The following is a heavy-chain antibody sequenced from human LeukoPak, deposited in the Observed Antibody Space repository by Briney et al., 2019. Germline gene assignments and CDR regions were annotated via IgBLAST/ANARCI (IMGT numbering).Heavy chain of an antibody. D-gene: IGHD3-10*01. Sequence: GGSLRLSCAASGFTFDDYAMPWVRQAPGKGLEWVSGISWNSGSIGYADSVKGRFTISRDNAKNSLYLQMNSLRAEDTALYYCAKVGNYYGSGSYYNPIDYWGQGTLVTVSS. V-gene: IGHV3-9*01. CDR3: AKVGNYYGSGSYYNPIDY. CDR1: GFTFDDYA. J-gene: IGHJ4*02. CDR2: ISWNSGSI.